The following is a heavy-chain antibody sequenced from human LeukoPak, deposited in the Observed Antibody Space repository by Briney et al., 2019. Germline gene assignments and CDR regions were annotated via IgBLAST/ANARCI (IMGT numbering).Heavy chain of an antibody. CDR3: ARDKLGLGELSLYDQ. J-gene: IGHJ5*02. CDR1: DYTFPTSG. CDR2: MNPNSGGT. Sequence: VASVKVSCKAPDYTFPTSGFTWVGQAPGQGLEWMGWMNPNSGGTKYAQKFQGRVTMTRDTSISTAYMELSRLISDDTAMYYCARDKLGLGELSLYDQWGQGTLVTVFS. V-gene: IGHV1-2*02. D-gene: IGHD3-16*02.